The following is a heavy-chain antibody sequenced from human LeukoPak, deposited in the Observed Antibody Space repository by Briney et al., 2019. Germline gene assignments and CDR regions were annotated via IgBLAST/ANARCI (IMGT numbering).Heavy chain of an antibody. CDR3: ANLLRWEPY. CDR2: IYSGGST. V-gene: IGHV3-66*01. D-gene: IGHD4-23*01. J-gene: IGHJ4*02. Sequence: GGSLRLSCAASGFIVSSYSMSWVRQAPGKGLEWVSVIYSGGSTYYADSVKGRFTISRDSSNNTLYLQMNSLRAEDTAVYYCANLLRWEPYWGQGTLVTVSS. CDR1: GFIVSSYS.